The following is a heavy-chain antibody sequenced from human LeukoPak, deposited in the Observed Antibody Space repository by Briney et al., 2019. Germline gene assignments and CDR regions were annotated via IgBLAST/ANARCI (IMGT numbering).Heavy chain of an antibody. D-gene: IGHD6-13*01. Sequence: ASVKVSCKASGYTFTSYGISWVRQAPGQGLDWMGWINPDNDNTNYAQKLQGRITMTTDTSTSTAYMELRSLRSDDTAVYYCARGEGPGIAAAVSHWFDPWGQGTLVTVSS. CDR3: ARGEGPGIAAAVSHWFDP. CDR1: GYTFTSYG. J-gene: IGHJ5*02. CDR2: INPDNDNT. V-gene: IGHV1-18*01.